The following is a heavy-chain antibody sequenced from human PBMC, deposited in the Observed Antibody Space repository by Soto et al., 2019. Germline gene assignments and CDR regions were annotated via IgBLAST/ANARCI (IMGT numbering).Heavy chain of an antibody. CDR2: IYYSGST. V-gene: IGHV4-31*03. J-gene: IGHJ4*02. Sequence: SSETLSLTCTVSGGSISSGGYYWSWIRQHPGKGLEWIGYIYYSGSTYYNPSLKSRVTISVDTSKNQFSLKLSSVTAADTAVYYCASLYYYDSSGYLPYWGQGTLVTVSS. D-gene: IGHD3-22*01. CDR1: GGSISSGGYY. CDR3: ASLYYYDSSGYLPY.